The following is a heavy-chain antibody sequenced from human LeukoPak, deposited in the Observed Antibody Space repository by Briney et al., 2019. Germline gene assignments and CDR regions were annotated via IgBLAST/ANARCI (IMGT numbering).Heavy chain of an antibody. CDR3: ARDRPVRYFDWLLSPRFDY. J-gene: IGHJ4*02. V-gene: IGHV1-18*01. D-gene: IGHD3-9*01. CDR2: ISAYNGNT. Sequence: ASVKVSCKASGYTFTSYGISWVRQAPGQGLEWMGWISAYNGNTNYAQKLQGRVTMTTDTSTSTAYMELRSLRSDDTAVYYCARDRPVRYFDWLLSPRFDYWGQGTLVTVSS. CDR1: GYTFTSYG.